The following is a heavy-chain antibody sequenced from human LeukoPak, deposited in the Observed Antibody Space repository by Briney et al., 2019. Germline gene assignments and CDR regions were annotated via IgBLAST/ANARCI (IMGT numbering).Heavy chain of an antibody. CDR2: ISSSRSYA. CDR1: GFTFSDYY. CDR3: AKDGNIVVVTGVDY. V-gene: IGHV3-11*06. D-gene: IGHD2-21*02. J-gene: IGHJ4*02. Sequence: GGSLRLSCAASGFTFSDYYMSWIRQAPGKGLEWVSHISSSRSYANYADSVKGRFTISRDNAKNSLYLQMNSLRAEDTAVYYCAKDGNIVVVTGVDYWGQGTLVTVSS.